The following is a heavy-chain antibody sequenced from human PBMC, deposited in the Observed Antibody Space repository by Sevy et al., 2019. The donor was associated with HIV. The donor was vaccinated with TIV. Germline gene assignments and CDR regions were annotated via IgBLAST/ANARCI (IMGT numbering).Heavy chain of an antibody. Sequence: SETLSLTCTVSGGSISSSSTYWGWIRQPPGKGLKWIGNVYYSGSTYYNPSLKSRVTISVDTSKNQFSRKLSSVTAADTAVYYCGTRGSVSLVWDYWGQGTLVTVSS. V-gene: IGHV4-39*01. CDR1: GGSISSSSTY. J-gene: IGHJ4*02. CDR2: VYYSGST. D-gene: IGHD3-16*01. CDR3: GTRGSVSLVWDY.